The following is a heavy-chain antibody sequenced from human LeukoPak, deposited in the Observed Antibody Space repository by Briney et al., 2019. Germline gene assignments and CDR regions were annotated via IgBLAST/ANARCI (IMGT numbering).Heavy chain of an antibody. J-gene: IGHJ4*02. CDR1: GFTFRSHG. Sequence: SGGSLRLSCAASGFTFRSHGMQWVRRGPGKGLEWVATISHDGSDIFYVESGKGRFTISRDNSKTTVYLQMTGLRTDDTGVYYCARVRDPFRWTRTLDHWGQGTRVIVSS. V-gene: IGHV3-30*03. CDR3: ARVRDPFRWTRTLDH. CDR2: ISHDGSDI. D-gene: IGHD4-23*01.